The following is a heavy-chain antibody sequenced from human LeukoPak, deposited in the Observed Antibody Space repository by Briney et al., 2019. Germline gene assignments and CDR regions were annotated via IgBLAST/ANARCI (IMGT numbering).Heavy chain of an antibody. J-gene: IGHJ4*02. CDR1: GFTFTNYL. D-gene: IGHD3-22*01. Sequence: PGGSLRLSCAASGFTFTNYLMHWVRQAPGKGLEWVAFIRYDGSNQYYADSVKGRFTISRDNPKNSLYLQMNSLRAEDTALYYCARRPYYYDSLDYWGQGTLVTVSS. CDR2: IRYDGSNQ. CDR3: ARRPYYYDSLDY. V-gene: IGHV3-30*02.